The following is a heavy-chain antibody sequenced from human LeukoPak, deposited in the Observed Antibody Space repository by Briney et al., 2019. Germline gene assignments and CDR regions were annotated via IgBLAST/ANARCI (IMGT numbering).Heavy chain of an antibody. D-gene: IGHD3-3*01. J-gene: IGHJ3*02. CDR2: ISSSGSTI. V-gene: IGHV3-48*03. CDR3: ARRRLAAFDI. Sequence: PGGSLRLSCAASGFTFSSYEMNWVRQAPGKGLEWVSYISSSGSTIVYADSVKGRFTISRDNSKNTLLYLQMNSLRAEDTALYYCARRRLAAFDIWGQGTMVTVSS. CDR1: GFTFSSYE.